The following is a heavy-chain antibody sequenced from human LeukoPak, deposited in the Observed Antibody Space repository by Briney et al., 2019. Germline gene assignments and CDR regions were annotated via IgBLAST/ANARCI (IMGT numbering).Heavy chain of an antibody. CDR3: ARVRGGLVATSFDY. CDR2: LSSSSTSI. D-gene: IGHD1-26*01. Sequence: GGSLRLSCVASGFTFSGHSMNWVRQAPGKGLEWVSYLSSSSTSIAYADSVKGRFTISRDNDKNSLYLQMNNLRAEDTAVYYCARVRGGLVATSFDYWGQGTLVTVSS. J-gene: IGHJ4*02. CDR1: GFTFSGHS. V-gene: IGHV3-48*04.